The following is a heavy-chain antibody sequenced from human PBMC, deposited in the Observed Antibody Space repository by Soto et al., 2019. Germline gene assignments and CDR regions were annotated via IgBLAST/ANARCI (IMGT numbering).Heavy chain of an antibody. CDR1: GFTVSSNY. Sequence: GGSLRLSCAASGFTVSSNYMSWVRQAPGKGLEWVSVIYGGGSTYYADSVKGRFTISRDNSKNTVYLQMNSLRAEDTAVYYCAKANYYDSSGYYCPHWGQETLVTVSS. V-gene: IGHV3-53*01. CDR3: AKANYYDSSGYYCPH. CDR2: IYGGGST. D-gene: IGHD3-22*01. J-gene: IGHJ4*02.